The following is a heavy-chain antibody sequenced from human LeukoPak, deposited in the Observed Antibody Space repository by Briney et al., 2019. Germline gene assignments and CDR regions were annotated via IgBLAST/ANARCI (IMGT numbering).Heavy chain of an antibody. CDR1: GYTFTTYA. CDR3: ARERPIVGATGCWFDP. CDR2: LNTGNGNT. D-gene: IGHD1-26*01. J-gene: IGHJ5*02. V-gene: IGHV1-3*04. Sequence: ASVKVSCKASGYTFTTYAIHWVRQAPGQRLEWMGWLNTGNGNTLYSPKLQGRVTITRDTSASTAYMELSSLRSEDTAVYYCARERPIVGATGCWFDPWGQGTLVTVSS.